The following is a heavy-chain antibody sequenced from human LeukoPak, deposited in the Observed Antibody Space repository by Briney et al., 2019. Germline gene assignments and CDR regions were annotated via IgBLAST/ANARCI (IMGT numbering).Heavy chain of an antibody. D-gene: IGHD3-22*01. CDR1: GGSFSGYY. V-gene: IGHV4-34*01. J-gene: IGHJ4*02. CDR3: ARGQYYYDSSGYYYVDY. Sequence: SETLSLTCAVYGGSFSGYYWSWIRQPPGKGLEWIGEINHSGSTNYNPSLKSRVTISVDTSKNQFSLKLSSVTAADTAVYYCARGQYYYDSSGYYYVDYWGQGTLVTVSS. CDR2: INHSGST.